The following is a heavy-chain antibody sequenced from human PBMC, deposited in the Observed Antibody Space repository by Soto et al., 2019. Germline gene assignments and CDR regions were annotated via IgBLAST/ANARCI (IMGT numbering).Heavy chain of an antibody. CDR1: GYTXTGFY. Sequence: GXSXKVSCQACGYTXTGFYIGWVRQAPGQGLEWMGWINPNSGGTNYAEKFQGIVTMTRDTSISTAYMQLRRLRSDVTAVYYSARDGYGGNDIWGQGTMFTVS. D-gene: IGHD2-15*01. J-gene: IGHJ3*02. CDR3: ARDGYGGNDI. CDR2: INPNSGGT. V-gene: IGHV1-2*02.